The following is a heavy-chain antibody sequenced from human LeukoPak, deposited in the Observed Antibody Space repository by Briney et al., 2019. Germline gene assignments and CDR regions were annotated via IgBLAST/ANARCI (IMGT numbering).Heavy chain of an antibody. CDR2: INPNSGGT. CDR1: GYTFTGYY. Sequence: VASVKVSCKASGYTFTGYYMHWGRQAPGQGLEWMGWINPNSGGTNYAQKFQGRVTMTRDTSISTAYMELSRLRSDDTAVYYCARGGSSGWFSNWFDPWGQGTLVTVSS. D-gene: IGHD6-19*01. J-gene: IGHJ5*02. V-gene: IGHV1-2*02. CDR3: ARGGSSGWFSNWFDP.